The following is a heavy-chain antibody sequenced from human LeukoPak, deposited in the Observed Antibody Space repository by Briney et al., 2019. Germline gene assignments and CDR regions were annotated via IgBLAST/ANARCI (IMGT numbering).Heavy chain of an antibody. CDR3: ARESNVNIVATTGETDAFDI. J-gene: IGHJ3*02. CDR2: IIPXXGTA. V-gene: IGHV1-69*01. D-gene: IGHD5-12*01. Sequence: EWXGXIIPXXGTANYAQKFQGRVTITADESTSTAYMELSSLRSEDTAVYYCARESNVNIVATTGETDAFDIWGQGTMVTVSS.